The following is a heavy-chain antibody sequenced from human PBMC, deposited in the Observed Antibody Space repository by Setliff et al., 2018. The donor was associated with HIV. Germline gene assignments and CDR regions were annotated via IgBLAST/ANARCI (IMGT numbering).Heavy chain of an antibody. CDR3: ARNGPFPTDAFDI. CDR2: IYYSGII. V-gene: IGHV4-59*11. J-gene: IGHJ3*02. CDR1: GGSISPHY. D-gene: IGHD1-1*01. Sequence: KPSETLSLTCTVSGGSISPHYWSWIRQPPGKGLEWIGYIYYSGIISYSPSLKSRITISVDTSKNQFALKLKSVTAADTAVYYCARNGPFPTDAFDIWGQGTKVTVSS.